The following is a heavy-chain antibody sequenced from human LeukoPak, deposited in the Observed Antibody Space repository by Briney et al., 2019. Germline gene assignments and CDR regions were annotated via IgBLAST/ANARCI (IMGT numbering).Heavy chain of an antibody. Sequence: ASVKVSCKASGYTFTSYGICWVRQAPGQGLEWMGWISAYNGNTNYAQKLQGRVTMTTDTSTSTAYMVLRSLRSDDTAVYYCARSSYTSFYDILTGYPPPFLDYWGQGTLVTVSS. V-gene: IGHV1-18*01. J-gene: IGHJ4*02. CDR1: GYTFTSYG. CDR3: ARSSYTSFYDILTGYPPPFLDY. D-gene: IGHD3-9*01. CDR2: ISAYNGNT.